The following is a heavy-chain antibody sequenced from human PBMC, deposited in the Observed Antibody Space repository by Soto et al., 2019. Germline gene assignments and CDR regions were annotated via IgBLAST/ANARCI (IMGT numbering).Heavy chain of an antibody. V-gene: IGHV3-15*01. CDR1: GFTFGNAW. J-gene: IGHJ4*02. CDR3: TTDDPINKY. Sequence: PGGSLRLSCAASGFTFGNAWMSWVRQAPGKGLEWVGRIKSYTNGGTTDYAAPVKGRFAISRDDSKNTLYLQMNSLKTEDAGVYYCTTDDPINKYWGQGTLVTVSS. CDR2: IKSYTNGGTT.